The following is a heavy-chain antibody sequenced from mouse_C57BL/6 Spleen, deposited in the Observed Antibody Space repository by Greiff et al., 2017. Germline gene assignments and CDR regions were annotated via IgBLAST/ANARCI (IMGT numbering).Heavy chain of an antibody. J-gene: IGHJ1*03. Sequence: QVQLQQPGAELVKPGASVKMSCKASGYTFTSYWITWVKQRPGQGLEWIGDIYPGSGSTNYNEKFKSKATLTVDTSSSTAYMQLSSLTSEDSAVYYCARRRYGSSNWYFDGWGTGTTVTVSS. CDR3: ARRRYGSSNWYFDG. V-gene: IGHV1-55*01. D-gene: IGHD1-1*01. CDR2: IYPGSGST. CDR1: GYTFTSYW.